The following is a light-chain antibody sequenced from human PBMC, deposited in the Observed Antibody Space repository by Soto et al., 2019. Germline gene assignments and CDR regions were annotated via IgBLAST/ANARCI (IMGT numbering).Light chain of an antibody. Sequence: DIQMTTSPSFLFASVGVKVTITYRATESVSKWLAWYQEKPGNPPRTLIYDASTLESGVTSRFSGSGSGTEFTLTISSLQADDFAIYYCQPYNSYSWTFGQGTKVDI. CDR2: DAS. V-gene: IGKV1-5*01. CDR1: ESVSKW. CDR3: QPYNSYSWT. J-gene: IGKJ1*01.